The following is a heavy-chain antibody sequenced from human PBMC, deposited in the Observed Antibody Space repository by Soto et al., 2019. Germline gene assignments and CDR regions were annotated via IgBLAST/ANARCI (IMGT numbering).Heavy chain of an antibody. CDR2: IYYSGST. D-gene: IGHD6-19*01. V-gene: IGHV4-59*01. CDR1: GGSLSSYY. Sequence: SGTLSLTCTVSGGSLSSYYWSWVRQPPGKGLERIGYIYYSGSTNYNPSLKSRVTISVDTSKNQFSLKLSSVTAADTAVYYCARDQWLDDAFDIWGQGTMVT. CDR3: ARDQWLDDAFDI. J-gene: IGHJ3*02.